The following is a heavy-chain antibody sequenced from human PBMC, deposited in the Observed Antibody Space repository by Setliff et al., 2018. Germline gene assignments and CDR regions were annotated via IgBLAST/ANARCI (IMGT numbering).Heavy chain of an antibody. J-gene: IGHJ4*02. CDR1: GFTFSRYW. CDR2: IKEDGSEK. Sequence: PGGSLRLSCVASGFTFSRYWMTWVRQAPGKGLEWVANIKEDGSEKYYVDSVKGRFTMSRDNAKNSLYLQMNSLRVEDTAVYFCASRIGGSPYWGQGTLVTVSS. CDR3: ASRIGGSPY. D-gene: IGHD1-26*01. V-gene: IGHV3-7*01.